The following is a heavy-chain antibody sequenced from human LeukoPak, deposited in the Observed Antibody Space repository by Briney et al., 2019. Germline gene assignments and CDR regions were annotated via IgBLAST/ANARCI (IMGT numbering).Heavy chain of an antibody. Sequence: PGGSLRLSCAASGFTFSSYGMHWVRQAPGKGLEWVAVIWHDGSKKYYVDSAKGRFAISRDDSKSTLYLQMNSLRPEDTAIYYCAKGLGVGYCSGGSCYNNWLDPWGQGTLVTVSS. CDR1: GFTFSSYG. D-gene: IGHD2-15*01. J-gene: IGHJ5*02. CDR2: IWHDGSKK. CDR3: AKGLGVGYCSGGSCYNNWLDP. V-gene: IGHV3-33*06.